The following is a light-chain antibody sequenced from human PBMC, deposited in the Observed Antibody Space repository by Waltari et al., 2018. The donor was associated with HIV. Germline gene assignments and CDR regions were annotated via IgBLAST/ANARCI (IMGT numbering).Light chain of an antibody. CDR3: QVWDSSSGV. Sequence: SYVLTQPPSVSVAPGQTARITCGGTNIGTKSVHWYQQQPGQAPVLVVYDDSDRPSGIPERFSGSNSGNTATLTIGRVEAGDEADYYCQVWDSSSGVFGTGTKVTVL. CDR1: NIGTKS. CDR2: DDS. J-gene: IGLJ1*01. V-gene: IGLV3-21*02.